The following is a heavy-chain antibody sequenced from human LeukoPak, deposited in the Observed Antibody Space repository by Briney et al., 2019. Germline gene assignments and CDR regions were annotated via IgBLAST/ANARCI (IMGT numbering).Heavy chain of an antibody. CDR3: ARGLSAIVY. Sequence: SQTLSLTCAVSGGSISSGGYSWGWIRQPPGKGLEWIGYIYHSGSTNYNPSLKSRVTISVDTSKNQFSLKLSSVTAADTAVYYCARGLSAIVYWGQGTLVTVSS. V-gene: IGHV4-30-2*01. D-gene: IGHD2-15*01. CDR2: IYHSGST. J-gene: IGHJ4*02. CDR1: GGSISSGGYS.